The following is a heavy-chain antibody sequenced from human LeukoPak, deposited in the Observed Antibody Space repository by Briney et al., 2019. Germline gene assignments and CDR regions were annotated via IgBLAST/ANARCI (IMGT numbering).Heavy chain of an antibody. V-gene: IGHV1-2*02. CDR1: GYTFTGYY. CDR2: INPNGGDT. J-gene: IGHJ1*01. D-gene: IGHD3-22*01. Sequence: ASVKVSCKASGYTFTGYYMHWVRQAPGQGLEWMGWINPNGGDTNYAQKFQGRVTMTRDTSISTAYMELSRLTSDDTAFYYCARGSYDSSDFEYFHHWGQGALLTVSS. CDR3: ARGSYDSSDFEYFHH.